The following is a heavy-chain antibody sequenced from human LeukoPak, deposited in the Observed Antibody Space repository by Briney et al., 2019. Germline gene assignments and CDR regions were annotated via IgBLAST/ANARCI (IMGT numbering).Heavy chain of an antibody. V-gene: IGHV3-11*05. CDR2: ISSSSSYT. CDR3: AKEAHIPEYYFDY. CDR1: GFTFSDYY. Sequence: GGSLRLSCAASGFTFSDYYMSCIRQAPGKGLGWVSYISSSSSYTNYADSVKGRFTISRDNPKNTLYLQMNSLRAEDTAVYYCAKEAHIPEYYFDYWGQGTLVTVSS. D-gene: IGHD2-21*01. J-gene: IGHJ4*02.